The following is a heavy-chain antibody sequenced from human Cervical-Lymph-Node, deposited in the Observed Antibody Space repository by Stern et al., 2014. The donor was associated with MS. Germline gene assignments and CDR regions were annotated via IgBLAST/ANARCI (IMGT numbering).Heavy chain of an antibody. CDR2: IDDTGRT. J-gene: IGHJ4*02. CDR3: VRQVTVRSRFDY. Sequence: QVQLQESGPGLVKPSETLSRTCTVSGGSISSSYYWGWIRQSSGKGLEWIGSIDDTGRTFYNPSLQSRVTISGDTANNQLSLKLSSGTAADTAVYYCVRQVTVRSRFDYWGQGTLVTVSS. V-gene: IGHV4-39*01. D-gene: IGHD4-11*01. CDR1: GGSISSSYY.